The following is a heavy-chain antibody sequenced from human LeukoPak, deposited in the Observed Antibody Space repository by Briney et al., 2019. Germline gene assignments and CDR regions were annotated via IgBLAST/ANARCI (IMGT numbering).Heavy chain of an antibody. V-gene: IGHV1-8*01. CDR2: MNPNSGNT. Sequence: GASVKVSCKASGYTFTSYDINWVRQATGQGLEWMGWMNPNSGNTGYAQKFQGRVTMTRNTSISTAYMELSSLRSEDTAVYYCARGGSYCGGDCSPNWGQGTLVTVSS. J-gene: IGHJ4*02. CDR1: GYTFTSYD. CDR3: ARGGSYCGGDCSPN. D-gene: IGHD2-21*02.